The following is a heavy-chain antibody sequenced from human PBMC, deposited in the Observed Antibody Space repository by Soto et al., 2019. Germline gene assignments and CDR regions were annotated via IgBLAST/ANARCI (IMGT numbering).Heavy chain of an antibody. V-gene: IGHV4-4*07. CDR2: IYTSGST. D-gene: IGHD4-17*01. J-gene: IGHJ4*02. CDR1: GGSISSYY. Sequence: SETLSLTCTVSGGSISSYYWSWIRPPAGKGLEWIGRIYTSGSTNYNPSLKSRVTMSVDTSKNQFSLKLSSVTAADTAVYYCARVRYSYDYGDYYFDYWGQGTLVTVSS. CDR3: ARVRYSYDYGDYYFDY.